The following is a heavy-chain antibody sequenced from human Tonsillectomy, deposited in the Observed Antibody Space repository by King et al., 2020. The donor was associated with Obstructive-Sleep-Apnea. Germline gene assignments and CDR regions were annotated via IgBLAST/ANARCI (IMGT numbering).Heavy chain of an antibody. V-gene: IGHV4-34*12. CDR3: ARTIAAAGTML. Sequence: VQLQQWGAGLLKPSETLSLTCAVYGGSFSGYYWSWIRQPPGNGLEWIGEIIHSGSTNYNPSLKTRVTISLDTSKNQFSLKLTSVTAADTAVYYCARTIAAAGTMLWGQGTLVTVSS. J-gene: IGHJ4*02. CDR1: GGSFSGYY. D-gene: IGHD6-13*01. CDR2: IIHSGST.